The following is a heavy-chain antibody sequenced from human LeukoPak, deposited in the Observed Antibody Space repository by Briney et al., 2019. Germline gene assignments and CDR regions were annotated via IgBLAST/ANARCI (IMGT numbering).Heavy chain of an antibody. D-gene: IGHD6-13*01. CDR2: IYSTGST. CDR3: ARTIASAGTDGFDF. J-gene: IGHJ4*02. Sequence: SAETLSLTCTVSGVSSSIYDWSCIRHPAGEGLECMGRIYSTGSTNYNPSLKSRVTMSVDTSKNQFSLRLRSVTAADTAVYYCARTIASAGTDGFDFWGQGALVTVSS. CDR1: GVSSSIYD. V-gene: IGHV4-4*07.